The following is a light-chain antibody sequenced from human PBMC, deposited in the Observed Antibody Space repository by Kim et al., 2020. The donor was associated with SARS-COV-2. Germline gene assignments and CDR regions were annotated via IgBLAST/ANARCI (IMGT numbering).Light chain of an antibody. CDR3: QQYNNWPLYT. Sequence: EIVMTQSPATLSVSPGERATLSCRASQSDTFNLAWYQQKPGQAPRLLIYGASTRATGIPARFRGSGSGTEFTLTISSLQSEDFAVYYCQQYNNWPLYTFGQGTKLEIK. V-gene: IGKV3D-15*01. CDR2: GAS. J-gene: IGKJ2*01. CDR1: QSDTFN.